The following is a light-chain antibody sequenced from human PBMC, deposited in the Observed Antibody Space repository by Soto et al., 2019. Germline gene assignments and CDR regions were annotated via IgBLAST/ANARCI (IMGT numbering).Light chain of an antibody. CDR1: QSVLYIANKKNC. V-gene: IGKV4-1*01. CDR2: WAS. CDR3: QQYYSTPRT. Sequence: DIVMTQSPDSLAVSLGERATINCKSSQSVLYIANKKNCLAWYQQKPGQPPKLLLYWASTRESGVPDRFSGSGSGTDFTLTISSLQAEDVAVYYCQQYYSTPRTFGQGTKVEIK. J-gene: IGKJ1*01.